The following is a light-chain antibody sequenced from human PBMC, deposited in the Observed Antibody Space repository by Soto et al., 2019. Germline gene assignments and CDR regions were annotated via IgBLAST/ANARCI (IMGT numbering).Light chain of an antibody. Sequence: QSALTQPASVSGSPGQSITISCTGTSSDVGSYNYVSWYQQHPGKAPKLMIYAVSNRPSGVSYRFSGSKSGNTASLTISGLQSEDEANYSCCSYTTSNTLVVFGGGTKLTVL. CDR3: CSYTTSNTLVV. CDR1: SSDVGSYNY. V-gene: IGLV2-14*01. J-gene: IGLJ2*01. CDR2: AVS.